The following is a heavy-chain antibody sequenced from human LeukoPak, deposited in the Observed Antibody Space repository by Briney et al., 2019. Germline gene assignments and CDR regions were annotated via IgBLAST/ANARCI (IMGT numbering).Heavy chain of an antibody. V-gene: IGHV3-11*01. J-gene: IGHJ5*02. CDR1: GFTFSDYY. D-gene: IGHD7-27*01. CDR3: VRDSSLTGDRRWFDP. Sequence: KPGGSLRLSCAASGFTFSDYYMSWIRQAPGKGLEWVSYISSSGSTIYYADSVKGRFTISRDNAKNSLYLQMNSLRAEDTAVYYCVRDSSLTGDRRWFDPWGQGTLVTVSS. CDR2: ISSSGSTI.